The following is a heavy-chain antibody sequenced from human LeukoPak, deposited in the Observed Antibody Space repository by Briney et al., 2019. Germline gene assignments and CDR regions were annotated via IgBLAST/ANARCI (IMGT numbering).Heavy chain of an antibody. Sequence: GESLKISCKGFGYSSISYWIGWVRQMHGKGLECMGIIYPGDSDTRYSPSFQGQVTISADKSISTAYLQWSSLKASDTAMYYCARRDSSGCFDYWGQGTLVTVSS. J-gene: IGHJ4*02. CDR2: IYPGDSDT. CDR1: GYSSISYW. CDR3: ARRDSSGCFDY. V-gene: IGHV5-51*01. D-gene: IGHD3-22*01.